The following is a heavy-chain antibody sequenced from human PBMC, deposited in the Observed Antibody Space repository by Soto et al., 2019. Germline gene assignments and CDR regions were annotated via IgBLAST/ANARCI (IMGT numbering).Heavy chain of an antibody. D-gene: IGHD3-10*01. J-gene: IGHJ4*02. CDR3: AGDVHYYASGY. V-gene: IGHV3-23*01. CDR1: GFTFSSYA. Sequence: SLRLSCAASGFTFSSYAMSWVRQAPGKGLEWVSDISGSGRDTHYADSAKGRFTVSRDNAKNSLYLQMSSLRAEDTAVYYCAGDVHYYASGYWGQGTLVTVSS. CDR2: ISGSGRDT.